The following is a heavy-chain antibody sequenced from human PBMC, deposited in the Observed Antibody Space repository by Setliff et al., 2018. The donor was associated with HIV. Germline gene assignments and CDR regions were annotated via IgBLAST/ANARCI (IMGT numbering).Heavy chain of an antibody. CDR1: GDSVSSRSYY. J-gene: IGHJ4*02. D-gene: IGHD2-8*01. Sequence: TSETLSLTCTVSGDSVSSRSYYWSWIRQPPGKGLEWIGYIYYSGSTNYNPSLMSRVTISVDTSKNHFSLNLPSVTAADTAVYYCECYNSDDGYFDNCGQGALVTVSS. CDR2: IYYSGST. V-gene: IGHV4-61*03. CDR3: ECYNSDDGYFDN.